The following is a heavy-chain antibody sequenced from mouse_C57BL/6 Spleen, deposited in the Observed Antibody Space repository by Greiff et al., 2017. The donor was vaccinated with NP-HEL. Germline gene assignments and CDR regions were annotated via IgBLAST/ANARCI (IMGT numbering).Heavy chain of an antibody. CDR1: GFTFSDYG. Sequence: EVKLVESGGGLVKPGGSLKLSCAASGFTFSDYGMHWVRQAPEKGLEWVAYISSGSSTIYYADTVKGRFTISRDNAKNTLFLQMTSLRSEDTAMYYCANYYGSRRGFAYWGQGTLVTVSA. D-gene: IGHD1-1*01. CDR2: ISSGSSTI. CDR3: ANYYGSRRGFAY. V-gene: IGHV5-17*01. J-gene: IGHJ3*01.